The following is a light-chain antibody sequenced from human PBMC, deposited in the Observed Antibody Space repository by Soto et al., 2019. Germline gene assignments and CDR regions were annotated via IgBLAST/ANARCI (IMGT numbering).Light chain of an antibody. J-gene: IGKJ1*01. V-gene: IGKV1-5*03. CDR2: KAS. Sequence: DGQMTQSPSSLSASVGDRVTITCRASQSISSWLAWYQQKPGKAPKLLIYKASSLESGVPSRFSGSGSGTEFTLTISSLQPDDFATYYCQQYNSLWTFGQGTKV. CDR1: QSISSW. CDR3: QQYNSLWT.